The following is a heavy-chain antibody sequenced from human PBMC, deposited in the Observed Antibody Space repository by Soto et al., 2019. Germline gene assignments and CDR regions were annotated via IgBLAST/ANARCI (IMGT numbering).Heavy chain of an antibody. D-gene: IGHD1-26*01. Sequence: QLQLQESGPGLVKPSETLSLTCTVSGGSISSSSYYWGWIRQPPGKGLEWIGSIYYSGSTYYNPSLKSRVTISVDTSKNQFSLKLSSVTAADTAVYYCARLGRYQRGAYGMDVWGQGTTVTVSS. CDR3: ARLGRYQRGAYGMDV. CDR1: GGSISSSSYY. J-gene: IGHJ6*02. V-gene: IGHV4-39*01. CDR2: IYYSGST.